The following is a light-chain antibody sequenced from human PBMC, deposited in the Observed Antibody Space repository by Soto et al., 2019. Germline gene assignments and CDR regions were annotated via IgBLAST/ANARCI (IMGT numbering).Light chain of an antibody. Sequence: QSALTQPPSASGSPGQSVTISCTGTSSDVGGYNYVSWYQQHPGKAPKLMIYEVNKRPSGVPDRLSGSKSGNTASLTVSGLQAEDEADYYCSSYAGTNNAVFGTGTKLTVL. CDR2: EVN. CDR1: SSDVGGYNY. V-gene: IGLV2-8*01. CDR3: SSYAGTNNAV. J-gene: IGLJ1*01.